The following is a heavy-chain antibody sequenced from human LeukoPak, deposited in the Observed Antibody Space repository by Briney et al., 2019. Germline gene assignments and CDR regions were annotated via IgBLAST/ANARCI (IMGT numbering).Heavy chain of an antibody. J-gene: IGHJ4*02. Sequence: SETLSLTCTVSGNSIRSGYYWGWIRQPPGKGLEWIGSIYHSGSTYYNPSLKSRVTISVDTSKNQFSLKLTSVTAADTAVYYCARDYTLYISGWFLDYWAQGTLVTVSP. V-gene: IGHV4-38-2*02. CDR2: IYHSGST. CDR3: ARDYTLYISGWFLDY. D-gene: IGHD6-19*01. CDR1: GNSIRSGYY.